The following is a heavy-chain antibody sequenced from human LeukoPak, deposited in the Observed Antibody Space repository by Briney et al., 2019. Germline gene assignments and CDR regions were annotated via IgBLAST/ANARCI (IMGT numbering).Heavy chain of an antibody. D-gene: IGHD4-23*01. V-gene: IGHV4-30-2*01. CDR3: ARDRRPWDYGGNHRGDAFDI. CDR1: GGSISSGGYY. CDR2: IYHSGST. J-gene: IGHJ3*02. Sequence: SETLSLTCTVSGGSISSGGYYWSWIRQPPGKGLEWIGYIYHSGSTYYNPSLKSRVTISVDRSKNQFSLKLSSVTAADTAVYYCARDRRPWDYGGNHRGDAFDIWGQGTMVTVSS.